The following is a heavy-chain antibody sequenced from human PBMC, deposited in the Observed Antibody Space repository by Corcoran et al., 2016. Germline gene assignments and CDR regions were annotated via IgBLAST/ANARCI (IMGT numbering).Heavy chain of an antibody. V-gene: IGHV3-30*18. Sequence: QVQLVESGGGVVQSGRSLRLSCAASGFEFNTYAMHWVRQAPGKGLEWVAVISYDGSNKYYADSVKGRFTISRDNSKNTLYLQMNSLRAEDTAVYYCAKDSFEYSSSPGDYWGQGTLVTVSS. CDR3: AKDSFEYSSSPGDY. CDR1: GFEFNTYA. CDR2: ISYDGSNK. D-gene: IGHD6-6*01. J-gene: IGHJ4*02.